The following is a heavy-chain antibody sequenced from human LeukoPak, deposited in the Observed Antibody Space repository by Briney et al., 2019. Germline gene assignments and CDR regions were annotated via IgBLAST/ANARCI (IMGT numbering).Heavy chain of an antibody. CDR1: GYTFTGYY. CDR2: INPNGGGT. CDR3: AGGITGGDF. V-gene: IGHV1-2*02. Sequence: ASVKVSCKASGYTFTGYYIHWVRQAPGQGLEWMGWINPNGGGTNYAQKSQGRVTMTRDTSISTAYMELNRLTFDDTALYYCAGGITGGDFWGQGTLVTVSS. J-gene: IGHJ4*02. D-gene: IGHD1-14*01.